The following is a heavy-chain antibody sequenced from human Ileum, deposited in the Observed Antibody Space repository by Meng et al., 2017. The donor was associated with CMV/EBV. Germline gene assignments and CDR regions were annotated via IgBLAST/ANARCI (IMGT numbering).Heavy chain of an antibody. D-gene: IGHD2-2*02. J-gene: IGHJ4*02. Sequence: YSFSHDWIGWVRQMPGKGLEWMGTIYPGDSDTRYRPSFRGQVTISADKSISSAYLQWSSLKASDTAIYYCVRRPRVCSSVTCDNSEDYWGQGTLVTVSS. V-gene: IGHV5-51*01. CDR3: VRRPRVCSSVTCDNSEDY. CDR2: IYPGDSDT. CDR1: YSFSHDW.